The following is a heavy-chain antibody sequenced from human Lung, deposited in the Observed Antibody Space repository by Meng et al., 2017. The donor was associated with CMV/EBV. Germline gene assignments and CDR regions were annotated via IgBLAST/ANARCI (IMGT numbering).Heavy chain of an antibody. Sequence: SLKISCTASGFTFGDYAMTWVRQAPGKRLEWIGFIRNRTRGGTTEYAASVKGRFSILRDDSKSIAYLQTDSVKIEDTGVYFCARGSGSPEHWGQGTLVTVSS. V-gene: IGHV3-49*04. CDR2: IRNRTRGGTT. CDR3: ARGSGSPEH. D-gene: IGHD3-10*01. J-gene: IGHJ1*01. CDR1: GFTFGDYA.